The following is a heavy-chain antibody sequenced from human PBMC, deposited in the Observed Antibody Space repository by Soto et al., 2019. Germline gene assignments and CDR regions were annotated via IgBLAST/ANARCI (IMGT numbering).Heavy chain of an antibody. CDR3: ARDVPYGDYSKYYFDY. CDR1: GGTFSSYA. J-gene: IGHJ4*02. D-gene: IGHD4-17*01. CDR2: IIPIFGTA. Sequence: QVQLVQSGAEVKKPGSSVKVSCKASGGTFSSYAISWVRQAPGQGLEWMGGIIPIFGTANYAQKFQGRVTITADESTSTAYMELSSLRSEDTAVYYCARDVPYGDYSKYYFDYWGQGTLVTVSS. V-gene: IGHV1-69*12.